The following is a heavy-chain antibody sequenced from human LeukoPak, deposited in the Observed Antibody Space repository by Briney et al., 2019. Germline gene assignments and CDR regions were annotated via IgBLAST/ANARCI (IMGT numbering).Heavy chain of an antibody. CDR2: ITSDGGST. J-gene: IGHJ4*02. Sequence: GGSLRLSCSASGFTFSTYAMHWVRQAPGKGLGYVSAITSDGGSTYYAGSVKGRFTISRDNSKNTLYLQMSSLRAEDTAVYYCVTAHSSGWYGYWGQGTLVTVSS. CDR1: GFTFSTYA. D-gene: IGHD6-19*01. V-gene: IGHV3-64D*06. CDR3: VTAHSSGWYGY.